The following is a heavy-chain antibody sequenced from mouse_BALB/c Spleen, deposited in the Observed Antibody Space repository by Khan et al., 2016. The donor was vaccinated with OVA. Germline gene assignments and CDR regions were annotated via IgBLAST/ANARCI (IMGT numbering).Heavy chain of an antibody. CDR3: TRLTYYGNPYFTY. Sequence: EVELVESGGGLVKPGGSLKLSCDVSGFAFNSYDMSWVRQTPEKRLEWVATISSTGTYTYYPDSVKGRITISRDTARHTLYLQMSSLRSEDTALYYCTRLTYYGNPYFTYWGQGTIVTVSA. CDR1: GFAFNSYD. CDR2: ISSTGTYT. V-gene: IGHV5-9*02. D-gene: IGHD2-10*01. J-gene: IGHJ3*01.